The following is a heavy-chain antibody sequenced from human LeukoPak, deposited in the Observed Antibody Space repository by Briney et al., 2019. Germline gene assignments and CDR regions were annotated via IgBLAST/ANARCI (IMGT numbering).Heavy chain of an antibody. D-gene: IGHD3-22*01. CDR1: GGSISSGGYY. Sequence: PSETLSLTCTVSGGSISSGGYYWSWICQHPGKGLEWIGYIYYSGSTYYNPSLKSRVTISVDTSKNQFSLKLSSVTAADTAVYYCASLDSSGYTPTSYFDYWGQGTLVTVSS. CDR2: IYYSGST. J-gene: IGHJ4*02. CDR3: ASLDSSGYTPTSYFDY. V-gene: IGHV4-31*03.